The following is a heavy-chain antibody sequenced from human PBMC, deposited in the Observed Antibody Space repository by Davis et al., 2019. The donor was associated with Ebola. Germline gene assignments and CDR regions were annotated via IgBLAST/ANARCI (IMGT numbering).Heavy chain of an antibody. CDR3: ARGSRRYFDWLPFDY. CDR1: GFTFSDYY. J-gene: IGHJ4*02. D-gene: IGHD3-9*01. Sequence: GESLKISCAASGFTFSDYYMSWIRQAPGKGLEWVSYISSYGSTIYYADSVKGRFTISRDNAKNSLYLQMNSLRAEDTAVYYCARGSRRYFDWLPFDYWGQGTLVTVSS. V-gene: IGHV3-11*01. CDR2: ISSYGSTI.